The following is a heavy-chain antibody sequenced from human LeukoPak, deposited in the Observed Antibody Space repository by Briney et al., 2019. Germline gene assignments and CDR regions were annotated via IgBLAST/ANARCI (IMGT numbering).Heavy chain of an antibody. V-gene: IGHV4-39*01. CDR1: AGSISSSSYY. D-gene: IGHD3-22*01. CDR2: IYHSGRT. CDR3: ARQGDYYDSSGAHGPFDY. J-gene: IGHJ4*02. Sequence: SSETLSLTCSVSAGSISSSSYYWGWIRQPPGKGLEWIGSIYHSGRTYYNPSLKSRVTMSVDTSKNQFSLTLSSVTAADTAAYYCARQGDYYDSSGAHGPFDYWGQGTLVTVSS.